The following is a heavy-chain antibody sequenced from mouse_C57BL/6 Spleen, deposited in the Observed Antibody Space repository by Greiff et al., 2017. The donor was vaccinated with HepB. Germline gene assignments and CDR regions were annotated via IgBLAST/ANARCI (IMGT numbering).Heavy chain of an antibody. CDR1: GYTFTDYY. D-gene: IGHD4-1*01. J-gene: IGHJ3*01. V-gene: IGHV1-76*01. Sequence: VKLMESGAELVRPGASVKLSCKASGYTFTDYYINWVKQRPGQGLEWIARIYPGSGNTYYNEKFKGKATLTAEKSSSTAYMQLSSLTSEDSAVYFCARELDFAYWGQGTLVTVSA. CDR3: ARELDFAY. CDR2: IYPGSGNT.